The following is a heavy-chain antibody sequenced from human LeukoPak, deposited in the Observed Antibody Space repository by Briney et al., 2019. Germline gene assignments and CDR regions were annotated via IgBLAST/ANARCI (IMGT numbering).Heavy chain of an antibody. CDR1: GFTFSNAW. V-gene: IGHV3-15*01. CDR3: AYDILTAYDY. CDR2: IKRKTDGGTT. J-gene: IGHJ4*02. D-gene: IGHD3-9*01. Sequence: GGSLRLSCAASGFTFSNAWMNWVRQAPGKGLEWVGRIKRKTDGGTTDYAAPVKGRFTISRDDSKKTLYLQMNSLKTEDTAVYYCAYDILTAYDYWGQGTLVTVSS.